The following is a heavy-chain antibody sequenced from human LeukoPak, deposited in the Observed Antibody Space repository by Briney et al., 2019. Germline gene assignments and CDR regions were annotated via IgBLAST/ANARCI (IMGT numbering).Heavy chain of an antibody. Sequence: ASVKVSCKASGYTFTSYDINWVRQATGQGLEWMGWMNPNSGNTGYAQKFQGRVTMTRNTSISTAYMELSSLRSEDTAVYYCARSTVDDSYSSGWYTPLDYWGQGTLVTVSS. J-gene: IGHJ4*02. D-gene: IGHD6-19*01. CDR3: ARSTVDDSYSSGWYTPLDY. CDR2: MNPNSGNT. V-gene: IGHV1-8*01. CDR1: GYTFTSYD.